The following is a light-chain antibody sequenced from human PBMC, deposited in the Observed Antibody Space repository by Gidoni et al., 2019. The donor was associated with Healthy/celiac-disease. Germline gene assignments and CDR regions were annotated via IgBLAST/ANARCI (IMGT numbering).Light chain of an antibody. CDR1: QSISSY. V-gene: IGKV1-39*01. CDR2: AES. CDR3: QQSYSTLWT. J-gene: IGKJ1*01. Sequence: DIQMTQSPSSLSASVGDRVTITCRASQSISSYLNCYQQKPGKAPKLLIYAESSLQSGVPSRFSGSGSGTDFTITISSLQPEDFATYYCQQSYSTLWTFGQGTKVEIK.